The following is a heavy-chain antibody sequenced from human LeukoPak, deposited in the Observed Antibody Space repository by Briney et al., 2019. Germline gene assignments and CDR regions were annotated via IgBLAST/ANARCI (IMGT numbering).Heavy chain of an antibody. CDR3: ATLATVNPRFDY. Sequence: SVKVSCKASGGTFSSYAISWVRQAPGQGLEWMGGIIPIFGTANYAQRFQGRVTITADESTSTAYMELSSLRSEDTAVYYCATLATVNPRFDYWGQGTLVTVSS. V-gene: IGHV1-69*13. D-gene: IGHD4-11*01. CDR2: IIPIFGTA. CDR1: GGTFSSYA. J-gene: IGHJ4*02.